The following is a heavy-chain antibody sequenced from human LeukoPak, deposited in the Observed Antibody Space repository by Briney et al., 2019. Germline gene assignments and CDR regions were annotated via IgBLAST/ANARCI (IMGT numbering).Heavy chain of an antibody. D-gene: IGHD6-19*01. Sequence: PGGSLRLSCAASGFTFSSYSMNWVRQAPGKGLEWVSSISSSSSYIYYADSVKGRFTISRDNAKNSLYLQMNSLRAEDTAVYYCARGDSSGDYYYYMDVWGKGTTVTVSS. J-gene: IGHJ6*03. V-gene: IGHV3-21*01. CDR2: ISSSSSYI. CDR1: GFTFSSYS. CDR3: ARGDSSGDYYYYMDV.